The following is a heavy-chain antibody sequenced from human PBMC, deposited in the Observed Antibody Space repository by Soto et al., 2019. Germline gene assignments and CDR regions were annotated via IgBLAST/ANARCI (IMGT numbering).Heavy chain of an antibody. CDR2: IYSSGTT. CDR1: SGSISGYY. D-gene: IGHD3-3*01. Sequence: QVQLQESGPGLVKPSETLSLSCTVSSGSISGYYWSWIRQPPGKGLEWIGSIYSSGTTYYNPSLKSRVTMSVATSKIQCSLNLSSVTAADTAVYYCARQASYDFWDGRFYYNSDMDVWGKGTPVTVSS. V-gene: IGHV4-59*08. J-gene: IGHJ6*03. CDR3: ARQASYDFWDGRFYYNSDMDV.